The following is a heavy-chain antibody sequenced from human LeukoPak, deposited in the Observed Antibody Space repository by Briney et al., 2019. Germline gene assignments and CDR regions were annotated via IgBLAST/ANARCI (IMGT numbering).Heavy chain of an antibody. D-gene: IGHD2-15*01. CDR1: GFTFNGYD. J-gene: IGHJ3*02. V-gene: IGHV3-13*01. Sequence: GGSLRLSCAASGFTFNGYDIHWVRQATGKGLEWVSGIDTAGDSHYLGSVKGRFTISRDSPKNTLYLQMNSLRAEDTAVYYCARSERRYCGGGSCPLSAFDIWGQGTMVTVSS. CDR3: ARSERRYCGGGSCPLSAFDI. CDR2: IDTAGDS.